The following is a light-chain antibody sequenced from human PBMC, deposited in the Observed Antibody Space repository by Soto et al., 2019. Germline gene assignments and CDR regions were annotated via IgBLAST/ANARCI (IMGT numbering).Light chain of an antibody. CDR2: GAS. J-gene: IGKJ1*01. CDR1: QSVSSSY. Sequence: EIVLMQSPGTLSLSPGERATLSCRASQSVSSSYFAWYQQKPGQAPRLLIYGASTRATGIPDRFSGSGSGTDFTLTISRLEPEDFAVYYCQQYYSSAPWTFGQGTKV. V-gene: IGKV3-20*01. CDR3: QQYYSSAPWT.